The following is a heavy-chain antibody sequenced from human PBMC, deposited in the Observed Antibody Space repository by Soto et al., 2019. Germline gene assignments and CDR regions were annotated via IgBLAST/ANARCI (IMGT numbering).Heavy chain of an antibody. J-gene: IGHJ4*02. D-gene: IGHD3-10*01. Sequence: QVQLQESGPGLVKPSQTLSLTCTVSGGSITSARYNWSWIRQHPGKGLEWIGYIYYSGRTIYNPSFKSRVTISVDTSKNQFSLKLSSVTAADTAVYYCARYGSGTYYPTTFDSWGQGTLVTVSS. CDR1: GGSITSARYN. V-gene: IGHV4-31*03. CDR3: ARYGSGTYYPTTFDS. CDR2: IYYSGRT.